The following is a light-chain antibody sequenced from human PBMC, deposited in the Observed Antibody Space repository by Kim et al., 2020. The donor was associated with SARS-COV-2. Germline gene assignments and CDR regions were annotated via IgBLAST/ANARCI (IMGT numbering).Light chain of an antibody. Sequence: EILMAQSPATVSVSPGEGVTLSCRASQSVGSRLAWYQQKPGQAPRLLIYVASTRATDIPARFSGSGSGTDFTLTISSLRSEDFAVYYCQQYHRWPLTFGGGTKVDIK. CDR3: QQYHRWPLT. V-gene: IGKV3-15*01. J-gene: IGKJ4*01. CDR1: QSVGSR. CDR2: VAS.